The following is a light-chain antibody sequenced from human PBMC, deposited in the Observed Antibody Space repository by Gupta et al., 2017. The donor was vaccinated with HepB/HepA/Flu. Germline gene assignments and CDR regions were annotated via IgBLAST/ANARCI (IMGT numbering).Light chain of an antibody. CDR3: LLYYGGTGV. J-gene: IGLJ3*02. CDR1: TGTVTSGYY. V-gene: IGLV7-43*01. Sequence: QTVVTQEPSLTVSPGGTVTLTCASSTGTVTSGYYPNWFQQKPGQAPRALIHGTTNKHSWTPARFSGSLLGGKADLTLSGVQPEDEAEDYCLLYYGGTGVCGGGPQLTV. CDR2: GTT.